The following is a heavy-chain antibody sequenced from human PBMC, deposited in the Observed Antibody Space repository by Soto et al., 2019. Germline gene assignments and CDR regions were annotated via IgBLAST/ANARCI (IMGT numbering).Heavy chain of an antibody. CDR1: GYTFTSYG. CDR3: ARDQWEHIVVAPAAMPFDP. CDR2: ISAYNGNT. D-gene: IGHD2-2*01. Sequence: ASVKVSCKASGYTFTSYGISWVRQAPGQGLEWMGWISAYNGNTNCAQKLQGRVTMTTDTSASTAYMELRSLRSDDTAVYYCARDQWEHIVVAPAAMPFDPWGQGTLVTVSS. J-gene: IGHJ5*02. V-gene: IGHV1-18*01.